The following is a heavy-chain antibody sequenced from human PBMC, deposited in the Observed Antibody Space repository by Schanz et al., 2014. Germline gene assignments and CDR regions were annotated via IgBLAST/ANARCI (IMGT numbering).Heavy chain of an antibody. V-gene: IGHV3-48*01. J-gene: IGHJ6*02. CDR2: VSRSTPDI. CDR3: ARDFLLEQLGYSHYSYARAD. D-gene: IGHD6-13*01. CDR1: GFTFSSYS. Sequence: VQLVESGGGLVQPGGSPRLSCTASGFTFSSYSMNWVRQAPGKGLEWVSYVSRSTPDIYYADSVKGRFTISRDKAKNSLFLHMNSLRAEDTAVYYCARDFLLEQLGYSHYSYARADWGQGTTVTVSS.